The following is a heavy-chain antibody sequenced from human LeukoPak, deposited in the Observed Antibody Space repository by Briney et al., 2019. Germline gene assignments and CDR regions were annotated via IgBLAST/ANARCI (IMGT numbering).Heavy chain of an antibody. D-gene: IGHD6-19*01. V-gene: IGHV3-7*01. CDR2: IKQDGSEK. CDR3: ARVASGGGIVHWFDP. J-gene: IGHJ5*02. CDR1: GFTFSSHW. Sequence: GGSLRLSCAASGFTFSSHWMSWVRQAPGKGLELVANIKQDGSEKYYVDSVKGRFTISRDNAKNSLYLQMNSLRAEDTAVYYWARVASGGGIVHWFDPWGQGTLVTVSS.